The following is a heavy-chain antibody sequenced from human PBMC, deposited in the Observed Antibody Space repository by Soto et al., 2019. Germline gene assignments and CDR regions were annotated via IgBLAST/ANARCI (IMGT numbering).Heavy chain of an antibody. CDR2: ISSSSSYI. Sequence: PGGSLRLSCAASGFTFSSYSMNWVRQAPGKGLEWVSSISSSSSYIYYADSVKGRFTISRDNAKNSLYLQMNSLRAEDTAVYYCAREGGYSSSWYDYYYGMDVWGQGTTVTVSS. D-gene: IGHD6-13*01. CDR3: AREGGYSSSWYDYYYGMDV. V-gene: IGHV3-21*01. CDR1: GFTFSSYS. J-gene: IGHJ6*02.